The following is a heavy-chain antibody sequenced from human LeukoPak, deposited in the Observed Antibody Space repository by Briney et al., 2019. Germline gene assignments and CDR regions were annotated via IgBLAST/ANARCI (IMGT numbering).Heavy chain of an antibody. CDR3: ARGYSGYGYDAFDM. D-gene: IGHD5-12*01. CDR1: AGSISSYY. CDR2: IYYSGNT. J-gene: IGHJ3*02. V-gene: IGHV4-59*01. Sequence: SETLSLTCTVSAGSISSYYWSWIRQPPGKGLEWIGYIYYSGNTNYNPSLKSRVTISVDTSKNQFSLKLRSVTAADTAVYYCARGYSGYGYDAFDMWGQGTMVTVSS.